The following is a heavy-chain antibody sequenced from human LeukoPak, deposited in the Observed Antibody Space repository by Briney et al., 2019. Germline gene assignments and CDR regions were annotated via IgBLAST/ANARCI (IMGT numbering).Heavy chain of an antibody. CDR1: GFFLSSYG. Sequence: GGSLTLSCAASGFFLSSYGMHWVRLAPGKGLEWVALICYDGSNKYYEDSLKGRFTISRDNSKNTLSLQMNSLRAEDTAVYYCARAHYNWNEPPFDSWGQGTLVTVSS. V-gene: IGHV3-33*01. CDR2: ICYDGSNK. D-gene: IGHD1-20*01. J-gene: IGHJ4*02. CDR3: ARAHYNWNEPPFDS.